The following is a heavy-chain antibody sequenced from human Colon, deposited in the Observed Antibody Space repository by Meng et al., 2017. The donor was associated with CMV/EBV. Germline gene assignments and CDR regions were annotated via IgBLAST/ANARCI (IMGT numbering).Heavy chain of an antibody. Sequence: ASVKVSCKASGYAFIDYYIHWVRQAPGQRLEWMGWMNSDAGNTVYAPQFRGRVAMTRDTSINTAYMELSRLKSDDTAVYYCARASQSQRLHDYWGQGTLVTVSS. V-gene: IGHV1-2*02. J-gene: IGHJ4*02. D-gene: IGHD6-25*01. CDR2: MNSDAGNT. CDR3: ARASQSQRLHDY. CDR1: GYAFIDYY.